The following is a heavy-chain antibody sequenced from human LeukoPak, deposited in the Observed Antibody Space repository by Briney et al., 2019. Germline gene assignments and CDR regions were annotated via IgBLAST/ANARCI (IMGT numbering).Heavy chain of an antibody. J-gene: IGHJ4*02. CDR3: ARDRKWTTVVTRTVLDY. CDR2: ISSSGSTI. Sequence: KSGGSLRLSCAASGFTFSDYYMSWIRQAPGKGLEWVSYISSSGSTIYYADSVKGRFTISRDNAKNSLYLQMNSLRAEDTAVYYCARDRKWTTVVTRTVLDYWGQGTLVTVSS. D-gene: IGHD4-23*01. V-gene: IGHV3-11*04. CDR1: GFTFSDYY.